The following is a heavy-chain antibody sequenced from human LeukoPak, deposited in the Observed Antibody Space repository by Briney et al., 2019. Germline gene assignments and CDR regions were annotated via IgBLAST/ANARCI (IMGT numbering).Heavy chain of an antibody. V-gene: IGHV3-74*01. J-gene: IGHJ4*02. CDR1: GFTFSHYW. CDR3: ARSSAVTTLSLTY. D-gene: IGHD4-17*01. CDR2: INSDGSDT. Sequence: PGGSLRLSCAASGFTFSHYWMHWVRQAPGKGLVWVSRINSDGSDTTSADSVKGRFTISRDNAKNTLYLQMNSLRAEDTAVYYCARSSAVTTLSLTYWGQGTLVTVSS.